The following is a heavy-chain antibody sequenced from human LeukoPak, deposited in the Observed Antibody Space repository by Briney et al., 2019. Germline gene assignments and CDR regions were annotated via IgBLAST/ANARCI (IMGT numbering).Heavy chain of an antibody. CDR2: INPSGGST. V-gene: IGHV1-46*01. CDR1: GATFTSYY. J-gene: IGHJ2*01. Sequence: ASVKVSCKASGATFTSYYIHWVRQAPGQGLEWMGIINPSGGSTSYAQKFQGRVTMTRDTSTSTVYMELSSLRSEDTAVYYCSRDPKVAAASTRYFDLWGRGTLVTVSS. CDR3: SRDPKVAAASTRYFDL. D-gene: IGHD6-13*01.